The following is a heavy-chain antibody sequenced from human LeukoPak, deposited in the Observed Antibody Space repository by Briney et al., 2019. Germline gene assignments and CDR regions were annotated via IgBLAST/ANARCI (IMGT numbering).Heavy chain of an antibody. D-gene: IGHD3-10*01. V-gene: IGHV3-7*01. Sequence: GGSLRLSCAASGFTFNIYWMTWVRQAPGKGLEWVANINQDGSEKNYVDSVKGRFTISRDNAKNSLYLQMNSLRDEDTALYYCARLPPNYYGSGSPLDYWGQGTLVTVSS. J-gene: IGHJ4*02. CDR3: ARLPPNYYGSGSPLDY. CDR2: INQDGSEK. CDR1: GFTFNIYW.